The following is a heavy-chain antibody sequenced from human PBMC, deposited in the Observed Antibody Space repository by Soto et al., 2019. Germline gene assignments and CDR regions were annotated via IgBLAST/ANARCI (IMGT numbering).Heavy chain of an antibody. Sequence: EVQLVESGGGLVKPGGSLRLSCAASGFTFSSYSMNWVRQAPGKGLEWVSSISTSSSYIYYAVSVKGRFTISRDNAKSTLYLQMNSLRAEDTAVYYCTRPLHYYDGSGYYAYWGQGTLVTVSS. CDR1: GFTFSSYS. J-gene: IGHJ4*02. CDR3: TRPLHYYDGSGYYAY. D-gene: IGHD3-22*01. V-gene: IGHV3-21*01. CDR2: ISTSSSYI.